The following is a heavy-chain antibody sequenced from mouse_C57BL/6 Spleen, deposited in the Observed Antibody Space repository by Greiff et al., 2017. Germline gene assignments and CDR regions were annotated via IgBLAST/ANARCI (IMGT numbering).Heavy chain of an antibody. J-gene: IGHJ4*01. CDR3: ESPCGSSYYYAMDD. D-gene: IGHD1-1*01. V-gene: IGHV5-12*01. Sequence: EVQLVESGGGLVQPGGSLKLSCAASGFTFSDYYMYWVRQTPEKRLEWVAYISNGGGSTYYPDTVKGRFTISRDNAKNTLYLQMSRRKSEDTDMYYCESPCGSSYYYAMDDWGQGTSVTVSS. CDR2: ISNGGGST. CDR1: GFTFSDYY.